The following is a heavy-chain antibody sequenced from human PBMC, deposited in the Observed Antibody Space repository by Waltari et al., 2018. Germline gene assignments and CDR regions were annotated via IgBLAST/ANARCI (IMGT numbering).Heavy chain of an antibody. J-gene: IGHJ4*02. CDR1: GFTFSSYE. CDR2: IGSSGTTI. V-gene: IGHV3-48*03. CDR3: ARGQSTQTFHY. Sequence: EVQLVESGGALVQPGGSLRLSCAASGFTFSSYEMNWVRQAPGKGLEWVSYIGSSGTTIYYADSVKGRFTISRDNAKNSLYLQMNSLRAEDTAVYYCARGQSTQTFHYWGQGTLVTVSS.